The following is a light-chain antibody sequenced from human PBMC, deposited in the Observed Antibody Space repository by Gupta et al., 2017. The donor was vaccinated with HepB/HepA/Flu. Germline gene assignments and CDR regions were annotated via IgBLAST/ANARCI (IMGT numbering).Light chain of an antibody. J-gene: IGLJ2*01. CDR2: VGTGGIVG. Sequence: QPVLNQPPAAXAXXXAPXXXTXXXSXXYRNYKVDWYQQRPGKGPRFVMRVGTGGIVGSKGDGIPDRFSVLGSGLNRYLTIKNIQEEDESDYHCGADHGSGSNFVHVVFGGGTKLTVL. CDR3: GADHGSGSNFVHVV. V-gene: IGLV9-49*01. CDR1: XXYRNYK.